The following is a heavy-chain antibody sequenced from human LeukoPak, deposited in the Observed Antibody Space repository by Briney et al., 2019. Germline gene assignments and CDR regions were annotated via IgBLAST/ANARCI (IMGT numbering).Heavy chain of an antibody. D-gene: IGHD2-2*01. Sequence: GASVKVSCKASGGTFSSYAISWVRQAPGQGLEWMGRIIPILGIANYAQKFQGRVTITADKSTSTAYMELSGLRSEDTAVYYCAARPPVVVPAAPKRDYYYGMDVWGQGTTVTVSS. CDR1: GGTFSSYA. J-gene: IGHJ6*02. CDR3: AARPPVVVPAAPKRDYYYGMDV. V-gene: IGHV1-69*04. CDR2: IIPILGIA.